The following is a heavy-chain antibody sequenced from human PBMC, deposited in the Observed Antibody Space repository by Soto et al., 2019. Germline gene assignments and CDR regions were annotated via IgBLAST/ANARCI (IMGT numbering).Heavy chain of an antibody. CDR1: RGSISSGTNY. D-gene: IGHD2-2*01. J-gene: IGHJ5*02. CDR2: IYYSGST. V-gene: IGHV4-39*07. Sequence: SETLSLTCTVSRGSISSGTNYWAWIRQPPGKGLEWIANIYYSGSTFYNPFLKSRVTISVDTSKNQFSLKLSSMTAADTAVYSCAKLPRTSSTCYFPGWFDPWGQGTLVTVSS. CDR3: AKLPRTSSTCYFPGWFDP.